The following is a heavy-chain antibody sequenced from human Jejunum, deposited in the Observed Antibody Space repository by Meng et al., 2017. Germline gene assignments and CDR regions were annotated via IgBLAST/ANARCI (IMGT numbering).Heavy chain of an antibody. V-gene: IGHV4-61*01. Sequence: QVVLQESGPGLVGPSETLSLTCTVSGGSVSSGSYYWSWIRQAPGKGLEWIGYIYYGGTTNYNPSLMSRVTISSDTSKNQFSLKLSSVTAADTAVDYCARGSRGYSYGWGQGTLVTVSS. CDR1: GGSVSSGSYY. D-gene: IGHD5-18*01. CDR2: IYYGGTT. J-gene: IGHJ4*02. CDR3: ARGSRGYSYG.